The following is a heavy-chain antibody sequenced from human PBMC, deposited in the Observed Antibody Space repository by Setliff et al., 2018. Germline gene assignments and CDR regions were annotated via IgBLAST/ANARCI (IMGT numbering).Heavy chain of an antibody. CDR2: ISSSSSTI. CDR1: GFTFSSYS. Sequence: GGSLRLSCAASGFTFSSYSMNWVRQAPGKGLEWVSYISSSSSTIYYADSVKGRFTISRGNAKNSLYLQMNSLRAEDTAVYYCARASGARAAFDIWGQGTMVTVSS. D-gene: IGHD1-26*01. CDR3: ARASGARAAFDI. J-gene: IGHJ3*02. V-gene: IGHV3-48*01.